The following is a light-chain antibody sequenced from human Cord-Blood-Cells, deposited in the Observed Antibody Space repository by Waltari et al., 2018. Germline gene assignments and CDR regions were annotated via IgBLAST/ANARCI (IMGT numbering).Light chain of an antibody. V-gene: IGKV3-15*01. CDR3: QQYKNWPPAIT. CDR2: GAS. CDR1: QSVSSN. Sequence: EIVMTQSPATLSVSPGERATLSCRASQSVSSNVAWYQQKPGQATRLLIYGASTRATGIPARFSGSGSGTEFTLTISSLQSEDYAVYYCQQYKNWPPAITFGQGTRLEIK. J-gene: IGKJ5*01.